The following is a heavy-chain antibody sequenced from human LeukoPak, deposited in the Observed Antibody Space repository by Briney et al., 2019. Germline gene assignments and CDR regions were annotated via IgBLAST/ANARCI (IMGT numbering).Heavy chain of an antibody. V-gene: IGHV4-59*01. Sequence: SETLSLTCTVSGGSISSYYWSWIRQPPGKGLEWIGYIYYSGSTNYNPSLKSRVTISVDTSKNQFSLKLSSVTAADTAVYYCARVGRWGELSLYPDYGGQGTLVTVS. D-gene: IGHD3-16*02. CDR1: GGSISSYY. J-gene: IGHJ4*02. CDR3: ARVGRWGELSLYPDY. CDR2: IYYSGST.